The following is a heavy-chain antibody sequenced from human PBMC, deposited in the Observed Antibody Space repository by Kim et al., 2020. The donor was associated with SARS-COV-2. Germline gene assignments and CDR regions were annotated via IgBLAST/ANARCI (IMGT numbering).Heavy chain of an antibody. CDR3: ARGTGSSWYSWFDP. Sequence: AQKCQGRVTMTRDTSISTAYMELSRLRSDDTAVYYCARGTGSSWYSWFDPWGQGTLVTVSS. V-gene: IGHV1-2*02. D-gene: IGHD6-13*01. J-gene: IGHJ5*02.